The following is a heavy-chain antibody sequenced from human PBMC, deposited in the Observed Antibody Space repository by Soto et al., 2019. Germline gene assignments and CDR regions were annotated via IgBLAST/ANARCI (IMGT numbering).Heavy chain of an antibody. CDR1: GGSISSYY. CDR2: VYYSGST. V-gene: IGHV4-59*12. J-gene: IGHJ6*03. Sequence: SETLSLTCTVSGGSISSYYWSWIRQPPGKGLEWIGDVYYSGSTNYNPSLKSRVTISVDTSKNQFSLKLSSVTAADTAVYYCARGSRGYRFGYYYYYMDVWGKGTTVTVSS. D-gene: IGHD5-18*01. CDR3: ARGSRGYRFGYYYYYMDV.